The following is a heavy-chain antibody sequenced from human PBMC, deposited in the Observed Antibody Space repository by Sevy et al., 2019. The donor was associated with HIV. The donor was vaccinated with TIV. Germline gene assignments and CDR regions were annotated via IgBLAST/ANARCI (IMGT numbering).Heavy chain of an antibody. CDR1: GFSISGYG. J-gene: IGHJ5*02. CDR2: IWYDGTNR. V-gene: IGHV3-30*02. CDR3: VKDRIETILWSKGDWFDP. D-gene: IGHD3-9*01. Sequence: GGSLRLSCAASGFSISGYGMHWVRQAPGKGLEWVAVIWYDGTNREYADSVKGRFTISRDNSKNTLYLQMSSLRTEDTAVYYCVKDRIETILWSKGDWFDPWGQGTLVTVSS.